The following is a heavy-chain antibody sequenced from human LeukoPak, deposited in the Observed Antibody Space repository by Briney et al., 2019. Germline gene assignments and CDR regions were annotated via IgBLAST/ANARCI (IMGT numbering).Heavy chain of an antibody. CDR1: GYSISSSNW. D-gene: IGHD2-2*01. Sequence: SETLSLTCAVSGYSISSSNWWGWIRQPPGKGLEWIGYINYSGSTYYNPSLKSRVTMSVDTSKNQFSLQLSSVTAVDTAAYYCVINCDTVVVPAVPWPWLVPWGQGTLVSVPS. CDR2: INYSGST. CDR3: VINCDTVVVPAVPWPWLVP. J-gene: IGHJ5*02. V-gene: IGHV4-28*01.